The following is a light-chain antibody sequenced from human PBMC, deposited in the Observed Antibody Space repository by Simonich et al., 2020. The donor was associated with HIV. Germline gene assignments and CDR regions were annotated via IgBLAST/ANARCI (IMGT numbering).Light chain of an antibody. CDR2: WAS. Sequence: DIVMTQSPDSLAVSLGERATINCKSSQGVLYSSNNNNYLAWYQQKPGQPPKLLIYWASTRESGVPDRFSGSGSGTDFTLTISSLQAEDVAVYYCQQYYSTPPITFGGGTKVEIK. CDR3: QQYYSTPPIT. J-gene: IGKJ4*01. CDR1: QGVLYSSNNNNY. V-gene: IGKV4-1*01.